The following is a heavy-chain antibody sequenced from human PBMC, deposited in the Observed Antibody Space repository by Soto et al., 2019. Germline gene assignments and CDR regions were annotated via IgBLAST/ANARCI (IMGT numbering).Heavy chain of an antibody. J-gene: IGHJ4*02. Sequence: LRLSCSASGFTFSTYAMYWVRQAPGKGLEYVSAISSNGGSTYYADSVKGRFTISRDNSKNTLYFQMSSLRAEDTAVYYCVKDKNGPDSWGQGTLVTVSS. CDR2: ISSNGGST. V-gene: IGHV3-64D*06. CDR1: GFTFSTYA. CDR3: VKDKNGPDS.